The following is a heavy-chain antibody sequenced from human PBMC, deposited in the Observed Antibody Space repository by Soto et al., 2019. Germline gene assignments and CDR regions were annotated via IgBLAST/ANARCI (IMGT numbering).Heavy chain of an antibody. CDR2: IIPIFGTP. D-gene: IGHD3-3*01. CDR1: GDTFSNYA. J-gene: IGHJ4*02. CDR3: ARDSGWVLDN. V-gene: IGHV1-69*06. Sequence: QVQLVQSGAEVKKPGSSVKVSCKASGDTFSNYAITWVRQAPGQGLEWMGGIIPIFGTPNYAQKFQGRVTITADTSTNTADRELSSLRSEDTAVYYCARDSGWVLDNWGQGTLVTVSS.